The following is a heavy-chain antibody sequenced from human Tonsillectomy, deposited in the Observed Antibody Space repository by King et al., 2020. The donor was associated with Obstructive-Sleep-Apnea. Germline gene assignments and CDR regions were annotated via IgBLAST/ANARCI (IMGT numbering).Heavy chain of an antibody. CDR3: ARGDIVATVYYYGMDV. Sequence: VQLVQSGAEVKKPGASVKVSCKASGYTFTVYYMHWVRQAPGQGLEWMGIINPSGGSTRYAHKFQGRVTMTWDTSTSTVYMELSSLRSEDTAVYYCARGDIVATVYYYGMDVWGQGTTVTVSS. J-gene: IGHJ6*02. V-gene: IGHV1-46*01. CDR2: INPSGGST. CDR1: GYTFTVYY. D-gene: IGHD5-12*01.